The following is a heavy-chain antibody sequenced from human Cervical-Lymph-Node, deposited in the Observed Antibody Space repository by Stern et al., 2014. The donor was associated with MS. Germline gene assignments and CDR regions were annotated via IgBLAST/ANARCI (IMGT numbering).Heavy chain of an antibody. V-gene: IGHV3-72*01. CDR2: SKNKPNSYNT. CDR1: GFTFSDHY. CDR3: AREGLRSPDYYYYGMDL. J-gene: IGHJ6*02. Sequence: QLVQSGGGLVQPGGSVRLSCAVSGFTFSDHYMDWVRQAPGKGLEWVGRSKNKPNSYNTEYAASVKGRFTISRDDSKNSLFLQMNSLKTEDTAVYYCAREGLRSPDYYYYGMDLWGQGTTVTVSS. D-gene: IGHD3-3*01.